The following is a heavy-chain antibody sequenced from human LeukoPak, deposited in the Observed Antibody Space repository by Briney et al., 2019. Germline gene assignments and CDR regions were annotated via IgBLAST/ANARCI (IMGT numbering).Heavy chain of an antibody. J-gene: IGHJ6*03. CDR1: GFTLCSYS. CDR3: ARGDYYYYYYMDV. Sequence: GGSLRLSCAVSGFTLCSYSMNWVRQAPGEGQEWVSYISSNSISIYYPDSVKGRFTVSRDNGKNSLYLQMNSQIAEDTAVYYGARGDYYYYYYMDVWGKGTTVSVSS. CDR2: ISSNSISI. V-gene: IGHV3-48*04.